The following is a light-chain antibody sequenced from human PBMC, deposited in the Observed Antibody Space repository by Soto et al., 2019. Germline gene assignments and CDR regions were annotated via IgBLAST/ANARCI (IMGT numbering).Light chain of an antibody. CDR2: EVT. CDR3: ASYAGTKLFV. Sequence: QSVLPQPPSASGSPGQSLTISCTGTSSDVGGYNYVSWYQQRPGKAPKLVIYEVTKRPSGVPDRFSGSTSGSTASLTVSGLQADDEAEYYCASYAGTKLFVFGSGTKVTVL. CDR1: SSDVGGYNY. V-gene: IGLV2-8*01. J-gene: IGLJ1*01.